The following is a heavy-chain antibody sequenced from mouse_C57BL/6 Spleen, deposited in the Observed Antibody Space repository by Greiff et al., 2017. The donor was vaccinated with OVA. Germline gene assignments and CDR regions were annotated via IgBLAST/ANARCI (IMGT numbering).Heavy chain of an antibody. CDR3: SRSGYPSMDY. CDR1: GYTFTSYW. V-gene: IGHV1-64*01. J-gene: IGHJ4*01. D-gene: IGHD2-2*01. CDR2: IHPNSGST. Sequence: QVQLQQSGAELVKPGASVKLSCKASGYTFTSYWMHWVKQRPGQGLEWIGMIHPNSGSTNYNEKFKSKATLTVDKSSSTAYMQLSSLTSEDAAVYYCSRSGYPSMDYWGQGTSVTVSS.